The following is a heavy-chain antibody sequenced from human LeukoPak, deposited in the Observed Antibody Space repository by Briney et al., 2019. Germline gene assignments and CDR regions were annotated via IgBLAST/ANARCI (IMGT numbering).Heavy chain of an antibody. J-gene: IGHJ4*02. D-gene: IGHD3-10*01. CDR2: ISPRSGDT. V-gene: IGHV1-2*02. Sequence: GASVKVSCKASGYSFTDYYMHWVRQSPGQGLEWMGWISPRSGDTSYAQKFQGRVTMTRDTSINTVDMDLSGLTSDDTAVFYCARGREIHGGSDTKLYDYWGQGTRVTVSS. CDR3: ARGREIHGGSDTKLYDY. CDR1: GYSFTDYY.